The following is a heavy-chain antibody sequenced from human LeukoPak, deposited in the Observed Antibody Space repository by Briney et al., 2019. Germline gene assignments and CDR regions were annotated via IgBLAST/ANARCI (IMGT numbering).Heavy chain of an antibody. J-gene: IGHJ5*02. D-gene: IGHD3-10*01. CDR3: ARRRDYGSGSYYISWFDP. CDR1: GGSISSSSYY. Sequence: SETLSLTCTVSGGSISSSSYYWGWIRQPPGKGLEWIGSIYYSGSTYYNPSLKSRVTISVDTSKNQFSLKLSSVTAADTAVYYCARRRDYGSGSYYISWFDPRGQGTLVTVSS. CDR2: IYYSGST. V-gene: IGHV4-39*01.